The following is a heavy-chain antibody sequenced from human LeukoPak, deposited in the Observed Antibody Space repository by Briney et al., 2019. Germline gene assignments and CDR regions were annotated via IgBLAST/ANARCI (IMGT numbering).Heavy chain of an antibody. CDR3: ARTTYYYDSSTTGEFDY. V-gene: IGHV4-59*08. Sequence: TSETLSLTCTVSGGSISSYYWSWIRQPPGKGLEWIGYIYYSGSTNYNPSLKSRVTISVDTSKNQFSLKLSSVTAADTAVYYCARTTYYYDSSTTGEFDYWGQGTLVTVSS. CDR1: GGSISSYY. CDR2: IYYSGST. D-gene: IGHD3-22*01. J-gene: IGHJ4*02.